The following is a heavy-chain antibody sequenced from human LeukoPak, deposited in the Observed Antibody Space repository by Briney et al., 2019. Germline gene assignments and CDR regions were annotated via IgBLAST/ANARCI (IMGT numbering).Heavy chain of an antibody. J-gene: IGHJ4*02. CDR1: GFTFSSYW. CDR2: IKQDGSEK. Sequence: GGSLRLSCAASGFTFSSYWMSWVRQAPGKGLEWVANIKQDGSEKYYVDSVKGRFTISRDNAKNSLYLQMNSLRAEDTAVYYCARQAWAAAGIDHFDYWGQGTLVTVSP. CDR3: ARQAWAAAGIDHFDY. V-gene: IGHV3-7*01. D-gene: IGHD6-13*01.